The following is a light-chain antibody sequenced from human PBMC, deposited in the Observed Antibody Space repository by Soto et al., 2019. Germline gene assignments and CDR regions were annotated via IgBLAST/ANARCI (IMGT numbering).Light chain of an antibody. CDR2: SAS. CDR1: HSIRTD. Sequence: EFVMTQSPSTLSVSPGERATLSCRASHSIRTDLAWYQQKPGQAPSLLIFSASTRATGVPARFSGSGSGTEFTLTISSLQSEDFAVYYCQQYNKWPQWTFGQGTKVDIK. V-gene: IGKV3-15*01. J-gene: IGKJ1*01. CDR3: QQYNKWPQWT.